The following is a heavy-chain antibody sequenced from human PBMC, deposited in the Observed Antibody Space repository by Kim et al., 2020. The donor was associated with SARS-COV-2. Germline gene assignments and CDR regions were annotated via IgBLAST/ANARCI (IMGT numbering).Heavy chain of an antibody. Sequence: SETLSLTCTVSGGSISSSSYYWGWIRQPPGKGLEWIGSIYYSGSTYYNPSLKSRVTISVDTSKNQFSLKLSSVTAADTAVYYCARLGHFDYWGQGTLVTVSS. CDR1: GGSISSSSYY. CDR2: IYYSGST. D-gene: IGHD3-16*01. J-gene: IGHJ4*02. V-gene: IGHV4-39*01. CDR3: ARLGHFDY.